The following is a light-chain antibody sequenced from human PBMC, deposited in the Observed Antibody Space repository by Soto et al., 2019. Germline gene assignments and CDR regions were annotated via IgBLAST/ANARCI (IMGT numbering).Light chain of an antibody. CDR2: GTS. CDR1: QSVSSSY. J-gene: IGKJ1*01. Sequence: EIVLTQSPGTLSLSPGERATLSCRASQSVSSSYLAWYQHKPGRAPGLLIDGTSSRATGIPDRFSGSGSGTDFTLTISRLEPEDLAVYYCQQYGSLVTFGQGTKVEI. CDR3: QQYGSLVT. V-gene: IGKV3-20*01.